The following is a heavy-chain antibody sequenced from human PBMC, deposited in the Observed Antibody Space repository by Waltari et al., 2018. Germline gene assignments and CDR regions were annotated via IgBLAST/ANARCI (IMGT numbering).Heavy chain of an antibody. J-gene: IGHJ4*02. V-gene: IGHV1-2*06. D-gene: IGHD4-17*01. CDR3: ARDLGSDYGNRDY. CDR2: INPNSGDT. Sequence: QVHLVQSGAEVKKPGASVKVSCKASGYTFTGYYIQLVRRAPGQGLEWRGRINPNSGDTNYAQKFQGRVTLTRDTSINTAYMELSSLKSDDTAVYYCARDLGSDYGNRDYWGQGTL. CDR1: GYTFTGYY.